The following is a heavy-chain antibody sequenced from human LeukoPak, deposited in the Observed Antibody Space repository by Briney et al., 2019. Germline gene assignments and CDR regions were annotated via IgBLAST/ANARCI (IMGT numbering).Heavy chain of an antibody. V-gene: IGHV4-34*01. CDR2: INHGGGT. D-gene: IGHD6-19*01. J-gene: IGHJ4*02. CDR1: GGSFSDYY. CDR3: ARDSGFNSGWYDY. Sequence: SETLSLTCAVYGGSFSDYYWSWIRQPPGKGLEWIGEINHGGGTNYNPSLKSRVTISLDTSENQFSLKLTSVTAADTAVYYCARDSGFNSGWYDYRAQGILVTVSS.